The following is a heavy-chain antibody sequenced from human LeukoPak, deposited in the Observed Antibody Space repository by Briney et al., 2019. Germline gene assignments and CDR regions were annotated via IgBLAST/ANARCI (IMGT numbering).Heavy chain of an antibody. J-gene: IGHJ4*02. CDR1: GFNVDDFA. V-gene: IGHV3-43D*04. CDR3: ARGLGGLD. Sequence: GGSLRLSCAASGFNVDDFAMHWVRQTPGKGLDWVAAISWDDDSTYYVDSVKGRFTISRDNSKNSLYLQMNSLRSDDTALYYCARGLGGLDWGQGTLVTVSS. CDR2: ISWDDDST. D-gene: IGHD3-10*01.